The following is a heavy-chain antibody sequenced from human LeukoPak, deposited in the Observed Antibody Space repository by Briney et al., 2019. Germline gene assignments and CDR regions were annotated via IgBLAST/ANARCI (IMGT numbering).Heavy chain of an antibody. J-gene: IGHJ4*02. CDR1: GGSVSSGSYY. CDR2: IYYSGST. D-gene: IGHD1-26*01. V-gene: IGHV4-61*01. Sequence: PSETLSLTCTVSGGSVSSGSYYWSWIRQPPGKGLEWIGYIYYSGSTNYNPSLKSRVTISVDTSKNQFSLKLSSVTAADTAVYYCARAYSGSYFKPTKFDYWDQGTLVTVSS. CDR3: ARAYSGSYFKPTKFDY.